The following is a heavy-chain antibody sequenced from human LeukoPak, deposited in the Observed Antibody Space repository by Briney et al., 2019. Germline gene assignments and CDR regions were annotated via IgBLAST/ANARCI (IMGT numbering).Heavy chain of an antibody. CDR1: GGSVSSGSYF. CDR3: ARAEYYFDY. CDR2: IYYSGSS. J-gene: IGHJ4*02. Sequence: SETLSLTCTVSGGSVSSGSYFWSWIRQPPGKGLEWIGFIYYSGSSNYNPSLKSRVTISVDTSKNQFSLKLSSVTAADTAVYYCARAEYYFDYWGQGTLVTVSS. V-gene: IGHV4-61*01.